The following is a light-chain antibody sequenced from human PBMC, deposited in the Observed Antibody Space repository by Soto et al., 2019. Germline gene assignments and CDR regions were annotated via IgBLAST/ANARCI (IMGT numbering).Light chain of an antibody. V-gene: IGKV1-5*03. CDR1: QSINTW. CDR2: KAS. CDR3: QQYNSYWT. Sequence: DIQMTQTPSTLSASVGDRVTITCRASQSINTWLAWYQQRPGKAPKLLISKASSLESGVPSRFSGSGSGTEFTLTIISLQPDDFATYYCQQYNSYWTFGQGTKVEIK. J-gene: IGKJ1*01.